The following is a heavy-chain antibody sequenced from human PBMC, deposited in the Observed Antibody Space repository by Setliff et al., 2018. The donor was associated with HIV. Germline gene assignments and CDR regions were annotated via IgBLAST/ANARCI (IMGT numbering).Heavy chain of an antibody. CDR1: GASIRGHY. Sequence: PSETLSLTCSVSGASIRGHYWSWIRQSQGKGLEWIGNIYYSGNTNYNPSFKSRVTISVDTSKNQFSLRVNSVTAADTAVYYCARSLVPSGYYYGRHAFDIWGQGTKVTV. V-gene: IGHV4-59*08. CDR3: ARSLVPSGYYYGRHAFDI. J-gene: IGHJ3*02. CDR2: IYYSGNT. D-gene: IGHD3-22*01.